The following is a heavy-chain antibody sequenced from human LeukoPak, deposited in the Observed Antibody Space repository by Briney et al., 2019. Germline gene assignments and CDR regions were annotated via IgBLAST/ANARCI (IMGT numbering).Heavy chain of an antibody. CDR3: VRGDKRDS. J-gene: IGHJ4*02. CDR1: GLSFGDYT. Sequence: GSLRLSCEASGLSFGDYTMHWVRQAPGKGLEWVSLISRNGAATKYADSVRGRFTISRDNAKNSVFLQMSSLRADDTGLYYCVRGDKRDSWGQGTLVTVSA. CDR2: ISRNGAAT. D-gene: IGHD1-1*01. V-gene: IGHV3-43*01.